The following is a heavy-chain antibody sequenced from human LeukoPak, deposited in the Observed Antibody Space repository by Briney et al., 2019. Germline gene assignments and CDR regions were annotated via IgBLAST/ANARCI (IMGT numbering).Heavy chain of an antibody. D-gene: IGHD1/OR15-1a*01. V-gene: IGHV4-59*01. CDR3: ARARTLYFFDY. Sequence: PSETLSLTCTVSGGSISSYYWSWIRQPPGKGLEWIGYIYYSGSTNYNPSLKSRVTISVDTSKNQFSLKLTSVTAADTALYYCARARTLYFFDYWGQGTLVTVSS. J-gene: IGHJ4*02. CDR1: GGSISSYY. CDR2: IYYSGST.